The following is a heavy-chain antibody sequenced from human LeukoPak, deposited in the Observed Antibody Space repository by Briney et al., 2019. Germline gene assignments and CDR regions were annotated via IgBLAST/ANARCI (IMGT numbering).Heavy chain of an antibody. J-gene: IGHJ6*03. Sequence: ASVKVSCKASGYTFNGYYMHWVRQAPGQGLEWMGWINPNSGGINYAQDFQGRVTLTRDMSTSTVYMELSSLRSEDTAVYYCARGPPLWSNMDVWGKGTTVTVSS. D-gene: IGHD5-18*01. V-gene: IGHV1-2*02. CDR3: ARGPPLWSNMDV. CDR2: INPNSGGI. CDR1: GYTFNGYY.